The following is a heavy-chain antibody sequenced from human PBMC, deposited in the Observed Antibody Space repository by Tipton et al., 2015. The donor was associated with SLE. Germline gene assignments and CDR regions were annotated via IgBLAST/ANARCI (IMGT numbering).Heavy chain of an antibody. Sequence: SLRLSCAASGFHFSTYGMHCIRYDGSVEDYADSVKGRFTISRDNSKNTLYLQMNNLRDEDTAAYHCAKVGSGGYGVDYWGQRIMVTVSS. J-gene: IGHJ4*02. V-gene: IGHV3-30*02. D-gene: IGHD6-19*01. CDR2: IRYDGSVE. CDR1: GFHFSTYG. CDR3: AKVGSGGYGVDY.